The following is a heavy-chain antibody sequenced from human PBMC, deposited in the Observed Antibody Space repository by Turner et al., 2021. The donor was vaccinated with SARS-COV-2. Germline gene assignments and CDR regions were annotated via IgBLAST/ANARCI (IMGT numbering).Heavy chain of an antibody. CDR3: ARDHRPVVVPAAKRAGSYYYGMDV. D-gene: IGHD2-2*01. CDR2: ISSSSSYI. CDR1: GFTFSSYS. Sequence: EVQLVESGGGLVKPGGSLRLSCAASGFTFSSYSMNWVRQVPWKGLEWVSSISSSSSYIYYADSVKGRLTISRDNAKNSLYLQMTSLRAEDTAVYYCARDHRPVVVPAAKRAGSYYYGMDVWGQGTTVTVSS. J-gene: IGHJ6*02. V-gene: IGHV3-21*01.